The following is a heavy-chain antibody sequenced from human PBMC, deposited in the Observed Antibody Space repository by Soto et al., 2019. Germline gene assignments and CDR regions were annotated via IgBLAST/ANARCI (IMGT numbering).Heavy chain of an antibody. D-gene: IGHD3-16*01. CDR1: GFTFTRYG. CDR2: IGAVDDTT. V-gene: IGHV3-23*01. J-gene: IGHJ4*02. CDR3: AKEIGSRGPFDY. Sequence: GGSLRLSCAASGFTFTRYGMNWVRQAPGKGLEWVSAIGAVDDTTYYADSVKGRFTISRDTSKNTLYLQMDSLRAEDTALYYCAKEIGSRGPFDYWGQGTLVTVS.